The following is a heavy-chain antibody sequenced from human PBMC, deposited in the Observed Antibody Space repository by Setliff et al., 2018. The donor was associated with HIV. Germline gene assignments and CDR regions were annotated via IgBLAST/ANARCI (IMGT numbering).Heavy chain of an antibody. J-gene: IGHJ4*02. CDR2: INAGNGNT. V-gene: IGHV1-3*01. D-gene: IGHD3-3*01. CDR3: ARGLNVLSGYTWVV. CDR1: GYTFTNYA. Sequence: ASVKVSCKASGYTFTNYAIHWVRQAPGQRLEWMGWINAGNGNTKYSQEFQGRVTITRDTSASTAYMELSSLTSDDTAVYYCARGLNVLSGYTWVVWGQGTPVTVSS.